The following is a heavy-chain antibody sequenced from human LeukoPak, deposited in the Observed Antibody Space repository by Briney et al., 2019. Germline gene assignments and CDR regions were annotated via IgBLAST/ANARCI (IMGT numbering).Heavy chain of an antibody. CDR3: ARLIDYGSGSPYYYYYYYMDV. Sequence: GESLKISCKGSGYSFTSYWIGWVRQMPGKGLEWMGIIYPGDSDTRYSPSFQGQVTISADKSISTAYLQWSSLKAPDTAMYYCARLIDYGSGSPYYYYYYYMDVWGKGTTVTISS. J-gene: IGHJ6*03. D-gene: IGHD3-10*01. CDR2: IYPGDSDT. V-gene: IGHV5-51*01. CDR1: GYSFTSYW.